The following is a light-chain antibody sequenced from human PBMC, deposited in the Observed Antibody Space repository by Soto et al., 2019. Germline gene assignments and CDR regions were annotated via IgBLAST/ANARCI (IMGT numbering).Light chain of an antibody. CDR1: QTVTSNY. CDR3: HQYGSSPGS. CDR2: GAS. Sequence: EIVLTQSPGTLSSSPGGRATLSCRASQTVTSNYLAWYQQKGGQAPRLLIWGASIRAADLPDRFSGGGSGTDFTLTISRLEAEDFAIYYCHQYGSSPGSFGQGTKVDIK. V-gene: IGKV3-20*01. J-gene: IGKJ1*01.